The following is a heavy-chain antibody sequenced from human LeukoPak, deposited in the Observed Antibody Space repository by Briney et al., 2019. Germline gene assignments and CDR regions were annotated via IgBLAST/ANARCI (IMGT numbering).Heavy chain of an antibody. CDR3: ARDRAEGKAWVEFDP. J-gene: IGHJ5*02. CDR2: IYSDGVT. CDR1: GFIVNSYA. Sequence: GGSLRLSCAASGFIVNSYAMSWVRQAPGKGLAWVSLIYSDGVTRYADSVKGRFTISRDNSKNTLYLQMNSLRDEDTAVYFCARDRAEGKAWVEFDPWGQGTLVTVSS. V-gene: IGHV3-66*02.